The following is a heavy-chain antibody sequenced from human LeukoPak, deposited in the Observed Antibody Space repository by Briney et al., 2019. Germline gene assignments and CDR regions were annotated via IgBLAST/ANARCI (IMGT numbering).Heavy chain of an antibody. J-gene: IGHJ4*02. D-gene: IGHD2-21*02. CDR1: GFTLSSYA. CDR2: ISYDGSNK. CDR3: VKGGRGADCIFDY. V-gene: IGHV3-30-3*01. Sequence: GGSLRLSCAASGFTLSSYAMHWVRQAPGKGLEWVAVISYDGSNKYYADSVKGRFTISRDNSKNAVYLEMNSLRAEDTAVYYCVKGGRGADCIFDYWGQGTLVTVSS.